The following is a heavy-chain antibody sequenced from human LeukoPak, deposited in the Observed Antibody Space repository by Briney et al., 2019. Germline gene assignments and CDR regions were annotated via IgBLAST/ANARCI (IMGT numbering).Heavy chain of an antibody. CDR2: ISFDGHNE. J-gene: IGHJ4*02. CDR1: GFTFSHFG. D-gene: IGHD3-22*01. V-gene: IGHV3-30*18. CDR3: AKTYFDTSAYHLYFFDS. Sequence: PGASLRLSCAASGFTFSHFGMHWVRQAPGKGLEWLALISFDGHNEYYADSVKGRFTISRDNSKNTLCLQMTSLRPDDTAVYYCAKTYFDTSAYHLYFFDSWGQGIPVIVSS.